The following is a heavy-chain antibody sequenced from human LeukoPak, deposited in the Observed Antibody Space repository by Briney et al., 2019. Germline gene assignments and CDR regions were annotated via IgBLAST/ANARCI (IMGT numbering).Heavy chain of an antibody. CDR3: ARFTFGGAYFFDY. Sequence: SETLSLTCTVSGGSNSSSSYYWSWIRQPPGKGLEWIGSIYYSGSTYYNPSLKSRVTISVDTSKNQFSLKLSSVTAADTAVYYCARFTFGGAYFFDYWGQGTLVTVSS. J-gene: IGHJ4*02. CDR2: IYYSGST. V-gene: IGHV4-39*01. CDR1: GGSNSSSSYY. D-gene: IGHD3-16*01.